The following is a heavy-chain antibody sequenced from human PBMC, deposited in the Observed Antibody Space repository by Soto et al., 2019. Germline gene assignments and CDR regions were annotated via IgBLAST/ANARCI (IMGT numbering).Heavy chain of an antibody. CDR1: GVTLSNVW. Sequence: GSLRLSCAVSGVTLSNVWMNWVRQAPGKGPEWVGRIKSKTDGGTVEYAAPVKDRFTISRDDSENTLYLQMNSLKTEDTAVYYCSHGYYQYFESWGQGT. CDR2: IKSKTDGGTV. V-gene: IGHV3-15*07. D-gene: IGHD5-18*01. J-gene: IGHJ4*02. CDR3: SHGYYQYFES.